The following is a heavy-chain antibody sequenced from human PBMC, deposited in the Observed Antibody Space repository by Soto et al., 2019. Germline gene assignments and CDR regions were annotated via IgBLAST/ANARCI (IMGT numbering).Heavy chain of an antibody. D-gene: IGHD6-13*01. V-gene: IGHV4-34*01. CDR3: ARGLVLKLVHGLGWFDP. CDR1: GGSFSGYY. J-gene: IGHJ5*02. CDR2: INHSGST. Sequence: SETLSLTCAVYGGSFSGYYWSWIRQPPGKGLEWIGEINHSGSTNYNPSLKSRVTISVDTYKNQFSLKLSSVTAADTAVYYCARGLVLKLVHGLGWFDPWGQGTLVTVSS.